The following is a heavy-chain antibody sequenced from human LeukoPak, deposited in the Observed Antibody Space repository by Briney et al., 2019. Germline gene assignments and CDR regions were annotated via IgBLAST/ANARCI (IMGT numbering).Heavy chain of an antibody. D-gene: IGHD1-26*01. CDR2: ISGSADNT. Sequence: GGTLRLSCAASGFTFSKYGMSWVRQAPGKGPEWVSAISGSADNTYDADSVKGRFTISRDNSRNILYVQMNSLRVEDTAIYYCAKERENYYEFDFWGQGTLVTVSS. CDR1: GFTFSKYG. V-gene: IGHV3-23*01. CDR3: AKERENYYEFDF. J-gene: IGHJ4*02.